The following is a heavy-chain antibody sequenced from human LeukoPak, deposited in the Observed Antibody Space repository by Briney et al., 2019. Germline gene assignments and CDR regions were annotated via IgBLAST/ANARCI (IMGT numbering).Heavy chain of an antibody. CDR3: ARVPAALKGQQDNWFDP. CDR1: GGTFSSYA. D-gene: IGHD2-2*01. V-gene: IGHV1-69*05. Sequence: SVKVSCKASGGTFSSYAISWVRQATGQGLDWMGRIIPIFGTANYAQKFQGRVTITTDESTSTAYMELSSLRSEDTAVYYCARVPAALKGQQDNWFDPWGQGTLVTVSS. CDR2: IIPIFGTA. J-gene: IGHJ5*02.